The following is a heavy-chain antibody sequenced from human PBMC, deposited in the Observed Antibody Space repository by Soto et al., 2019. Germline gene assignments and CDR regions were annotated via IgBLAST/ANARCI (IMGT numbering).Heavy chain of an antibody. D-gene: IGHD3-3*01. CDR3: ARGDYDFWSAYYFNWFDP. CDR1: GYSISSVDY. J-gene: IGHJ5*02. CDR2: IYHSGST. V-gene: IGHV4-38-2*01. Sequence: PSETRSLTCAVSGYSISSVDYWGWIRQPPGKGRQWIGRIYHSGSTYYNPSLKSRVTISVDTSKNQFSLKLSSVTAADPAVYYCARGDYDFWSAYYFNWFDPWGQGTLVTVSS.